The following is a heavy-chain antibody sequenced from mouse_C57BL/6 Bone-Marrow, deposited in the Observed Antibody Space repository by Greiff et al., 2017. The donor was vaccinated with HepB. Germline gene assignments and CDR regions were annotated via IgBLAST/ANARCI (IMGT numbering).Heavy chain of an antibody. D-gene: IGHD1-1*01. CDR3: QALIDYYGTYYFDY. CDR1: GYAFSSYW. CDR2: IYPGDGDT. Sequence: VQLQQSGAELVKPGASVKISCKASGYAFSSYWMNWVKQRPGKGLEWIGQIYPGDGDTNYNGKFKGKATLTADKSSSTAYLQLSSLTSEDSAVFYYQALIDYYGTYYFDYWGQGTTLTVSS. V-gene: IGHV1-80*01. J-gene: IGHJ2*01.